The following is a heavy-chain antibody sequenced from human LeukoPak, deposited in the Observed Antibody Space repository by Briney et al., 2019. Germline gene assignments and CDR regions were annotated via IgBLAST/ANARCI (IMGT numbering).Heavy chain of an antibody. J-gene: IGHJ3*02. CDR1: RFIFSDYW. CDR3: ARERLSAFDI. D-gene: IGHD2/OR15-2a*01. Sequence: GGSLRLSCAASRFIFSDYWMSWVRQAPGKGLEWVATIEPDGSETYCVDSVKGRFTISRDNAKNSLYLQMDSLRTEDTAVYYCARERLSAFDIWGRGTLVSVSS. V-gene: IGHV3-7*04. CDR2: IEPDGSET.